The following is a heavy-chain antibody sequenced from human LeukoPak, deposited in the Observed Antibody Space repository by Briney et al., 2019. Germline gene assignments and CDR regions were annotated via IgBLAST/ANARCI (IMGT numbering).Heavy chain of an antibody. J-gene: IGHJ4*02. CDR3: ARVSYYDSSGYGGIDY. V-gene: IGHV4-59*01. Sequence: PSETLSITCTVSGGSISSYYWSWIRQPPGKGLEWIGYIYYSGSTNYNPSLKSRVTISVDTSKNQFSLKLSSVTAADTAVYYCARVSYYDSSGYGGIDYWGQGTLVTVSS. D-gene: IGHD3-22*01. CDR1: GGSISSYY. CDR2: IYYSGST.